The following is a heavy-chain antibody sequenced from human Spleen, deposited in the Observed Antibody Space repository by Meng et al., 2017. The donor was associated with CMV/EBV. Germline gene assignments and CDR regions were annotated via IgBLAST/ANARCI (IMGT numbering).Heavy chain of an antibody. CDR2: IRYDGSNK. D-gene: IGHD3-3*01. CDR3: AKDPGFLEWSSYYYGMDV. CDR1: GFTFSSYE. Sequence: GESLKISCAASGFTFSSYEMNWVRQAPGKGLEWVAFIRYDGSNKYYADSVKGRFTISRDNSKNTLYLQMNSLRAEDTAVYYCAKDPGFLEWSSYYYGMDVWGQGTTVTVSS. V-gene: IGHV3-30*02. J-gene: IGHJ6*02.